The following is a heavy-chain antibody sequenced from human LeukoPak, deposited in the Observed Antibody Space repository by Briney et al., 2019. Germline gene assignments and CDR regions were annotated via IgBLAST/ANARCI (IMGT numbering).Heavy chain of an antibody. V-gene: IGHV4-38-2*02. D-gene: IGHD3-22*01. CDR2: IYQSGST. CDR1: GYSIRSGYY. CDR3: ARGGSGYSY. J-gene: IGHJ4*02. Sequence: PSETLSLTCTVSGYSIRSGYYWGWIRQPPGKGLEWIGSIYQSGSTYYNPSLKSRVTISVDRSKNQFSLKLSSVTAADTAVYYCARGGSGYSYWGQGTLVTVSS.